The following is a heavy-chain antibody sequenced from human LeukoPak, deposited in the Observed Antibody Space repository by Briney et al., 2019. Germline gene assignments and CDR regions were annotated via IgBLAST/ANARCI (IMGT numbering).Heavy chain of an antibody. CDR2: ISYTGST. CDR1: GGSISSSRYF. Sequence: SETLSLTCTVSGGSISSSRYFWGWIRQPPGTGLEWIGSISYTGSTYYNPSLKSRVTISVDTSKNQFSLKLSSVTAADTAVYYCARGAALYYDFWSGYYREYYFDYWGQGTLVTVSS. CDR3: ARGAALYYDFWSGYYREYYFDY. D-gene: IGHD3-3*01. V-gene: IGHV4-39*07. J-gene: IGHJ4*02.